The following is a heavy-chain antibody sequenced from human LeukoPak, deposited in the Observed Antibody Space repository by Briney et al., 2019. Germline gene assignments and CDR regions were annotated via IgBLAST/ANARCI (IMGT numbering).Heavy chain of an antibody. V-gene: IGHV1-18*01. CDR1: GYTFTRYG. CDR3: AREPDAFDI. CDR2: ISTYNGNT. Sequence: APVKVSCKASGYTFTRYGISWVRQAPGQGLEWLGWISTYNGNTNYAQTLQGRVTMTTQTSTSTAYMELRSLRSDDTAMYYCAREPDAFDIWGQGTMVTVSS. J-gene: IGHJ3*02.